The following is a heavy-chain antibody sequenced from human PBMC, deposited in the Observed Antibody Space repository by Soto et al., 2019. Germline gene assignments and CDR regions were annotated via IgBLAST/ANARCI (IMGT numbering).Heavy chain of an antibody. D-gene: IGHD2-2*01. CDR2: IIAILGRA. J-gene: IGHJ5*02. CDR1: GGPFSSYH. V-gene: IGHV1-69*08. Sequence: QVQLGQSGAEVEKPGSSVKLSCKASGGPFSSYHISWVRQAPGQGLEWVGRIIAILGRANNAQHFQGRVTITADTSTNTAYMELSSLTSEDTAVYYCAKVGGTTRSNWFDPWGHGTLVTVSS. CDR3: AKVGGTTRSNWFDP.